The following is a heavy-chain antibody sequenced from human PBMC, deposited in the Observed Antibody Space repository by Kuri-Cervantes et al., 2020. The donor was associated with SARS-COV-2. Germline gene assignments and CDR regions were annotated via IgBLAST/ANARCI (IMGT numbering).Heavy chain of an antibody. CDR1: GFTFSNAW. D-gene: IGHD7-27*01. CDR3: ARDLRLGKSLDY. Sequence: GESLKISCAASGFTFSNAWMSWVRQAPGKGLEWVSSISSSSSYIYYADSVKGRFTISRDNAKNSLYLQMSSLRAEDTAVYYCARDLRLGKSLDYWGQGTLVTVSS. V-gene: IGHV3-21*01. J-gene: IGHJ4*02. CDR2: ISSSSSYI.